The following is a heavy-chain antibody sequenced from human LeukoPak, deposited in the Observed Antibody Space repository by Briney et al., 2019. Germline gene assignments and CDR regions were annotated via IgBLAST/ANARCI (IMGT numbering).Heavy chain of an antibody. V-gene: IGHV3-48*01. CDR1: GFTFSIYS. CDR2: ITTTSSVI. Sequence: GGSLRLSCAASGFTFSIYSMNWVRQAPGKGLEWVSYITTTSSVIYYGDSVEGRFTVSRDNAENSLYLQMSSLRAEDTAVYYCARLAMAGTGGFDIWGQGTMVTVSS. CDR3: ARLAMAGTGGFDI. J-gene: IGHJ3*02. D-gene: IGHD6-19*01.